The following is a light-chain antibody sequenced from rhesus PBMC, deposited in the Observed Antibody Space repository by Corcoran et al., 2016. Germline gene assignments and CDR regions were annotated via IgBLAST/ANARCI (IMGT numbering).Light chain of an antibody. J-gene: IGKJ3*01. Sequence: DIQMTQSPSSVSASVGDRVTITCRATQDIRSDLAWYQQTPGKAPQLLIYYASTLQSGVPSRLSGSGSWTEFTLTIRSLQHEDFATYYCQHFNNLPFTFGPGTRLDIK. CDR3: QHFNNLPFT. CDR1: QDIRSD. V-gene: IGKV1-25*01. CDR2: YAS.